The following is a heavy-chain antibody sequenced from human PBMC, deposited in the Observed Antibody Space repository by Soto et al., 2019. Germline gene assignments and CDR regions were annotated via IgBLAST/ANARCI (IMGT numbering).Heavy chain of an antibody. V-gene: IGHV4-39*01. D-gene: IGHD3-9*01. CDR3: ARGTPYYDILTGYWGY. Sequence: QLQLQESGPGLVKPSETLSLTCTVSGGSISSSSYYWGWIRQPPGKGLEWIGSIYYSGSTYYNPSLKSRVTISVDTSKNQFSLKLSSVTAADTAVYYCARGTPYYDILTGYWGYWGQGTLVTVSS. CDR1: GGSISSSSYY. J-gene: IGHJ4*02. CDR2: IYYSGST.